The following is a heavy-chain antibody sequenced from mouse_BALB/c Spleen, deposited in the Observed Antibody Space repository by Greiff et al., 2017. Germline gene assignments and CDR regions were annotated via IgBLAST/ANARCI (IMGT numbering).Heavy chain of an antibody. Sequence: EVKLMESGPELVKPGASVKIPCKASGYTFTDYNMDWVKQSHGKSLEWIGDINPNNGGTIYNQKFKGKATLTVDKSSSTAYMELRSLTSEDTAVYYCARRGWTGGDFDYWGQGTTLTVSS. J-gene: IGHJ2*01. D-gene: IGHD3-3*01. CDR2: INPNNGGT. V-gene: IGHV1-18*01. CDR1: GYTFTDYN. CDR3: ARRGWTGGDFDY.